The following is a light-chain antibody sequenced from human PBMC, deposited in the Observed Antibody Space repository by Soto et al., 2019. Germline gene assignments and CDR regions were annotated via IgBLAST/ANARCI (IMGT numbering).Light chain of an antibody. CDR2: GST. CDR3: QSYDNNLSGGV. CDR1: SSNLGANYH. J-gene: IGLJ3*02. Sequence: QSVLTQPPSVSGAPGQRVTISCTGSSSNLGANYHVHWYQQLPGRAPKLLIYGSTNRPSGVPDRISGSKSGTSASLAITGLQAEDEADYYRQSYDNNLSGGVFGGGTKLTVL. V-gene: IGLV1-40*01.